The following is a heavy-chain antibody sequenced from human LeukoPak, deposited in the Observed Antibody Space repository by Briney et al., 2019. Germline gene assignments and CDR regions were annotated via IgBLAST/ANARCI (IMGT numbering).Heavy chain of an antibody. CDR2: ISGYNGNT. CDR1: GYTFTSNG. D-gene: IGHD2-2*01. J-gene: IGHJ4*02. V-gene: IGHV1-18*01. Sequence: SAKVSCKASGYTFTSNGISCLRRAPGQGLEWMGWISGYNGNTKYSQKLQGRVTMTTDTSTSTDYMEVKSLKSDDTAVYYCARVDVVVPAAILRGDYWGQGTLVTVSS. CDR3: ARVDVVVPAAILRGDY.